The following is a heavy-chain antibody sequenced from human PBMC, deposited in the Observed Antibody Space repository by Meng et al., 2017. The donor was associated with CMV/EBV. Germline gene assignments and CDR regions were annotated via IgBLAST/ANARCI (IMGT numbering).Heavy chain of an antibody. CDR2: IWYDGSNK. J-gene: IGHJ6*02. Sequence: GGSLRLSCAASGFTFSSYGMHWVRQAPGKGLEWVAVIWYDGSNKYYADSVKGRFTISRDNSKNTLYLQMNSLRAEDTAVYYCAKDRGYYDSSGYNPMGDYYGMDVWGQGTTVTVSS. D-gene: IGHD3-22*01. CDR1: GFTFSSYG. V-gene: IGHV3-30*02. CDR3: AKDRGYYDSSGYNPMGDYYGMDV.